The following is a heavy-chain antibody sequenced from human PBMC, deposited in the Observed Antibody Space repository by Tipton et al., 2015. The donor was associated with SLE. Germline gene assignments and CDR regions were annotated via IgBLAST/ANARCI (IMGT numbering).Heavy chain of an antibody. CDR1: GGSFSGYY. CDR2: INHSGST. V-gene: IGHV4-34*01. D-gene: IGHD3-10*01. J-gene: IGHJ4*02. CDR3: AGVNYGYYYFDY. Sequence: TLSLTCAVYGGSFSGYYWSWIRQPPGKGLEWIGEINHSGSTNYNPSLKSRVTISVDTSKNQFSLKLSSVTAADTAVYYCAGVNYGYYYFDYWGQGTLVTVAS.